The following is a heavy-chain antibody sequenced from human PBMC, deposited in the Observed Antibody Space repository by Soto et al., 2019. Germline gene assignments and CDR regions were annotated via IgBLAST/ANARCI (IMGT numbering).Heavy chain of an antibody. CDR2: MSRGGST. CDR3: ARSFGWYAVDS. D-gene: IGHD6-19*01. CDR1: GGSISSYY. J-gene: IGHJ4*02. V-gene: IGHV4-4*09. Sequence: PSETLSLTCTVSGGSISSYYWSWIRQPPGKDLEWLGDMSRGGSTNYNPSLKSRVTILLDKSKNQFSLSLSFLTAADTATYYCARSFGWYAVDSWGQGILVTVSS.